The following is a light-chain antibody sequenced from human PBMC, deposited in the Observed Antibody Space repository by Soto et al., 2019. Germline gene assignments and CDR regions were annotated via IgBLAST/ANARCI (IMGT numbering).Light chain of an antibody. CDR3: GTWDSSLSAVV. J-gene: IGLJ2*01. CDR2: DSN. V-gene: IGLV1-51*01. Sequence: QSAWTQPPSVSAAPGQKVTISCSGSSSNIGNNYVSWYQQLPGTAPKLLIYDSNKRPSGIPDRFSGSKSGTSATLGITGLQTGDEADYYCGTWDSSLSAVVFGGATKLTVL. CDR1: SSNIGNNY.